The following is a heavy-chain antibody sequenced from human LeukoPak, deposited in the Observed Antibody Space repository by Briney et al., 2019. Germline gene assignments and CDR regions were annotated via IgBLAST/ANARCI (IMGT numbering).Heavy chain of an antibody. Sequence: GGSLRLSCGASGFPFSSYPMSWVPQATGKGLEWVSAISGRGGSRYYAYSVKGRFTISRDNYKNTLYLQMNSLRAEDTDVYYCAKSMTTVTTYYYYYKDDWCKRATVTVSS. CDR1: GFPFSSYP. J-gene: IGHJ6*03. CDR2: ISGRGGSR. V-gene: IGHV3-23*01. CDR3: AKSMTTVTTYYYYYKDD. D-gene: IGHD4-11*01.